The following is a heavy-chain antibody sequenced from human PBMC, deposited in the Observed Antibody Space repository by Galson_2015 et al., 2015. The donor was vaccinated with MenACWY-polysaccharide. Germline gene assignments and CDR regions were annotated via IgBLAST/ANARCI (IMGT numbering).Heavy chain of an antibody. CDR3: AGGLGWSSDD. CDR2: IERDGSEK. J-gene: IGHJ4*02. V-gene: IGHV3-7*01. CDR1: GLTFSDYF. Sequence: SLRLSCAASGLTFSDYFMTWVRQAPGKGLEWVANIERDGSEKNYVDSVKARFTISRDNAKNSLYLQMDNLRADDTAVYYCAGGLGWSSDDWGPGTLGTVAS. D-gene: IGHD3-10*01.